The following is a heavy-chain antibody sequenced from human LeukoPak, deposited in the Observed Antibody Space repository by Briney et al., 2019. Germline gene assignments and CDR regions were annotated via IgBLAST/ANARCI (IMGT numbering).Heavy chain of an antibody. J-gene: IGHJ4*02. D-gene: IGHD1-26*01. Sequence: SETLSLTCAVYGGPFSGYYWSWIRQPPGKGLEWIGEINHSGSTNYNPSLKSRVTISVDTSKNQFSLKLSSVTAADTAVYYCARGAGAISNWGQGTLVTVSS. V-gene: IGHV4-34*01. CDR2: INHSGST. CDR1: GGPFSGYY. CDR3: ARGAGAISN.